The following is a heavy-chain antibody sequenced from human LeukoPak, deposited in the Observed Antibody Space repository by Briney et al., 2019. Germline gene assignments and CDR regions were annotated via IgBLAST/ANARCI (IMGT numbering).Heavy chain of an antibody. D-gene: IGHD5-18*01. CDR2: IIPIFGIA. CDR3: ARDRYSYGSATPFDY. V-gene: IGHV1-69*04. CDR1: GGTFSSYA. Sequence: GASVKVSCKASGGTFSSYAISWVRQAPGQGLKWMGRIIPIFGIANYAQKFQGRVTITADKSTSTAYMELSSLRSEDTAVYYCARDRYSYGSATPFDYWGQGTLVTVSS. J-gene: IGHJ4*02.